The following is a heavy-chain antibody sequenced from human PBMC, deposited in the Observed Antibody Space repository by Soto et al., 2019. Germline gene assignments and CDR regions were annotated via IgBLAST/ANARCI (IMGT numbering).Heavy chain of an antibody. CDR1: TWTSCY. CDR3: ARERRTSGWYFPSLGHYYYGMDV. Sequence: TWTSCYWGWIRQPPGKGLEWVANIKQDGSEKYYVDSVKGRFTISRDNAKNSLYLQMNSLRAEDTAVYYCARERRTSGWYFPSLGHYYYGMDVWGQGTTVTVSS. V-gene: IGHV3-7*03. CDR2: IKQDGSEK. J-gene: IGHJ6*02. D-gene: IGHD6-19*01.